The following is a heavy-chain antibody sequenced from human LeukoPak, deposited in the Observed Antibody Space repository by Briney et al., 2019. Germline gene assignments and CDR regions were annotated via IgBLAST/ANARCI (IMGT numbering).Heavy chain of an antibody. J-gene: IGHJ6*02. V-gene: IGHV5-10-1*01. CDR1: GYSFASYW. CDR2: IDPSDSYT. D-gene: IGHD2-8*01. Sequence: GESLKISCKGSGYSFASYWISWVRQMPGKGLEWMGSIDPSDSYTNYSPSFQGHVTISADKSISTAYLQWSSLKASDTATYYCARPMAGSGGYYYYDMDVWGQGTTVTVSS. CDR3: ARPMAGSGGYYYYDMDV.